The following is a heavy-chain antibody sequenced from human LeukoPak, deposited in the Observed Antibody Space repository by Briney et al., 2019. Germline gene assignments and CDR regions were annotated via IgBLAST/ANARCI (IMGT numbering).Heavy chain of an antibody. CDR1: GFTFSSYG. D-gene: IGHD1-26*01. CDR2: ITGSGGTT. CDR3: AKDRLGAILYFDY. J-gene: IGHJ4*02. V-gene: IGHV3-23*01. Sequence: GGSLRLSCAASGFTFSSYGMSWVRQAPGKWLEWVSAITGSGGTTYCADSVKGRFTISRDNSKNTLYMQMNSLRAGDTAVYYCAKDRLGAILYFDYWGQGTLVTVSS.